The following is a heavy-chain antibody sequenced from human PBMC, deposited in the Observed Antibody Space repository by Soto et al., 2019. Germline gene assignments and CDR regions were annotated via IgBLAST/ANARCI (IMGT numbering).Heavy chain of an antibody. CDR1: GYTFTSYY. D-gene: IGHD1-20*01. CDR2: IKPSGGSK. CDR3: SLYNWNAAGSQAIDY. J-gene: IGHJ4*02. Sequence: QVQLVQSGAEVKKPGASVKVSCKASGYTFTSYYMHWVRQAPGQGLEWMGIIKPSGGSKSYAQKFQGRVTMTSEPSTSTVYMELSSLRSEDTAVSYCSLYNWNAAGSQAIDYWGKGTLVTVSS. V-gene: IGHV1-46*01.